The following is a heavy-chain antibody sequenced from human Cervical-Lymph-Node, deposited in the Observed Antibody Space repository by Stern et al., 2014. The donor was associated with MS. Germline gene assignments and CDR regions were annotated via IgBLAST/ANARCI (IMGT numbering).Heavy chain of an antibody. CDR2: ISSYNGNT. D-gene: IGHD4-11*01. CDR1: GYTFTTPNYG. V-gene: IGHV1-18*01. Sequence: VQLVQSGPEVRQPGASVRVSCKASGYTFTTPNYGIAWVREAPGRGLEWMGWISSYNGNTVYAQKLQDRVTMTTDTSTSTAYMELRSLRSDDTAFYYCARERLRDFNDYHFDSWGQGTLVTVYS. CDR3: ARERLRDFNDYHFDS. J-gene: IGHJ4*02.